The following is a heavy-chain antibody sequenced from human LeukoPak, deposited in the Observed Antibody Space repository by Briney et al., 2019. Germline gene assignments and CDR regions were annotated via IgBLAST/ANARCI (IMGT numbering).Heavy chain of an antibody. V-gene: IGHV1-24*01. Sequence: GASVKVSCKVSGYTLTELSMHWVRQAPGKGLEWMGSFDPKDGETIYAQKFQGRVTMTRNTSITTAYMELSSLRSEDTAVYYCARASPNNWFDPWGQGTLVTVSS. CDR2: FDPKDGET. CDR1: GYTLTELS. J-gene: IGHJ5*02. CDR3: ARASPNNWFDP.